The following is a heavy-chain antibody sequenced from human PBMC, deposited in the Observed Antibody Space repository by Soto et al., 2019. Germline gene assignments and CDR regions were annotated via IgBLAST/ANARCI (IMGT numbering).Heavy chain of an antibody. Sequence: EVQMVESGGDLIQPGGSLRLSCVASGFSVSRNPMSWVRQAPGKGLEWVSVIYSGGSTYYADSVKGRFTISRDNSKNTVYLQMNALSAEDTAGYYCARDTHFDLWGRGTLVIVSS. J-gene: IGHJ2*01. CDR1: GFSVSRNP. CDR3: ARDTHFDL. V-gene: IGHV3-53*01. CDR2: IYSGGST.